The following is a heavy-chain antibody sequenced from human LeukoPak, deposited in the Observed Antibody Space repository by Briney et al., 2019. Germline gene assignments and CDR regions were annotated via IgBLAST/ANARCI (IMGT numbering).Heavy chain of an antibody. V-gene: IGHV3-23*01. CDR1: GHTHKSQL. CDR3: AKSVVVITSRFDG. CDR2: FNDGGGNT. J-gene: IGHJ4*02. Sequence: PGGPQTLPCAASGHTHKSQLKRCPRHAPGETLEWVTAFNDGGGNTCCAHSVKGHFTICRDNSKTIVYLQMNSLRADDTPVYYCAKSVVVITSRFDGWGEG. D-gene: IGHD3-22*01.